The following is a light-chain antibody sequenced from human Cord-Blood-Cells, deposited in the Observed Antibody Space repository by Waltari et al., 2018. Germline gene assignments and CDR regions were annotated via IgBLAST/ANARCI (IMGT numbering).Light chain of an antibody. CDR1: QGISSY. V-gene: IGKV1-8*01. Sequence: AIRMTQSPSSFSASTGDRVTITCRASQGISSYLAWYQQKPGKAPKLLIYAASTLQSGVTSRFSGSGSGTEFTLTISCLQSEDFATYYCQQYYSYPRTCGQGTKVEIK. CDR2: AAS. CDR3: QQYYSYPRT. J-gene: IGKJ1*01.